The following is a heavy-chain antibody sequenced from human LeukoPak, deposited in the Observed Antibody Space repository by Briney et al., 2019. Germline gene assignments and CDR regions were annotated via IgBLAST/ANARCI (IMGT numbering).Heavy chain of an antibody. J-gene: IGHJ5*02. Sequence: PGGSLRLSCAASGFTFSSYAMHWVRQAPGKGLEWVAVISYDGSNKYYADSVKGRFTNSRDNSKNTLYLQMNSLRAEDTAVYYCAKPTIGRLLPDWFDPWGQGTLVTVSS. CDR2: ISYDGSNK. V-gene: IGHV3-30-3*02. D-gene: IGHD1-14*01. CDR3: AKPTIGRLLPDWFDP. CDR1: GFTFSSYA.